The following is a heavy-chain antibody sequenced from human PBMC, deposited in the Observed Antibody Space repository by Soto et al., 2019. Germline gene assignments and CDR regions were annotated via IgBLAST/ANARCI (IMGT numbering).Heavy chain of an antibody. CDR1: GYTXTSYY. D-gene: IGHD1-26*01. V-gene: IGHV1-46*01. Sequence: SXKVSYKASGYTXTSYYMFVALQAPGQGLEWMGIITPSGGSTSYAQKFQGRVTITRDTSTSTIYMEMSRARSEDTAVYYCAREGEAPYSFDYWGQGTLVTVSA. CDR3: AREGEAPYSFDY. J-gene: IGHJ4*02. CDR2: ITPSGGST.